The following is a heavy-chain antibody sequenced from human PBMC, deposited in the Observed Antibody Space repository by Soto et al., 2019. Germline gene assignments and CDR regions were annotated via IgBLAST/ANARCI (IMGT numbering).Heavy chain of an antibody. Sequence: QVQLVQSGAEVKKPGSSVKVSCKTSRDTFNKYAFILVRQAPGQGLEWMGWIIPIFSSRNYAEKFQSRVTITEDDPTSTAYMELRSLRIKDPAVYYCARGETYLGVWGQGTRVTVSS. CDR2: IIPIFSSR. CDR1: RDTFNKYA. D-gene: IGHD3-16*01. CDR3: ARGETYLGV. V-gene: IGHV1-69*01. J-gene: IGHJ6*02.